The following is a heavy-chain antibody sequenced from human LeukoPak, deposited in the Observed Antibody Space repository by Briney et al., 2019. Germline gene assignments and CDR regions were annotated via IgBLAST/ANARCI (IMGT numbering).Heavy chain of an antibody. CDR2: IYYSGST. Sequence: SETLSLTCTVSGGSISSYYWSWIRHPPGNGLEWTGYIYYSGSTNYNPSLKSRVTISVDTSKNQFSLKLSSVTAADTAVYYCARVRRYFDYWGQGTLVTVSS. CDR3: ARVRRYFDY. J-gene: IGHJ4*02. V-gene: IGHV4-59*01. CDR1: GGSISSYY.